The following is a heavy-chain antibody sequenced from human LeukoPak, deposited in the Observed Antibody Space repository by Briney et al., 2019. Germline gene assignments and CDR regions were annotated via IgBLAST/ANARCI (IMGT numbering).Heavy chain of an antibody. D-gene: IGHD6-6*01. CDR1: GFTFSSYS. CDR2: ISSSSSYI. J-gene: IGHJ5*02. V-gene: IGHV3-21*01. CDR3: ATLSSSSESLWFDP. Sequence: MPGGSLRLSCAASGFTFSSYSMNWVRQAPGKGLEWGSSISSSSSYIYYADSVKGRFTISRDNAKNSLYLQMNSLRAEDTAVYYCATLSSSSESLWFDPWGQGTLVTVSS.